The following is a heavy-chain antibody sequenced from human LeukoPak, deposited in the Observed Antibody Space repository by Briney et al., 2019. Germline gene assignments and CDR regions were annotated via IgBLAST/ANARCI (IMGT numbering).Heavy chain of an antibody. CDR1: GDTFTGYY. V-gene: IGHV1-2*02. Sequence: GASVKVSCKASGDTFTGYYMHWVRQAPGQGLEWMGWINANTGGTKYAQKFQGRVTMTRDTSISTAYMELSRLGSDGTAFYYCARAYSTSWRDYYYFDYWGQGTLVTVCS. CDR2: INANTGGT. D-gene: IGHD6-13*01. CDR3: ARAYSTSWRDYYYFDY. J-gene: IGHJ4*02.